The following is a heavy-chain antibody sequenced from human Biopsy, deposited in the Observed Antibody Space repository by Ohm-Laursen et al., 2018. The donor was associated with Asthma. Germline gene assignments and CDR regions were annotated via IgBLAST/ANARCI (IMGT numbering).Heavy chain of an antibody. CDR3: ARGYSGSDRIVYYYSGLEV. Sequence: VKISCKASGDSFSNYAISWVRQAPGQGLEWMGGLIPVLGTPDHAQMFEGRVTITADESTSTAYMELSGLSSEDTAVYYCARGYSGSDRIVYYYSGLEVWGQGTTVTVSS. CDR1: GDSFSNYA. CDR2: LIPVLGTP. V-gene: IGHV1-69*13. D-gene: IGHD5-12*01. J-gene: IGHJ6*02.